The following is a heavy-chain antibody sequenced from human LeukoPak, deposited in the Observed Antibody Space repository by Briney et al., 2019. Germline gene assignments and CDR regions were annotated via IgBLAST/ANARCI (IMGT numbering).Heavy chain of an antibody. D-gene: IGHD3-10*01. CDR2: ISSSSSYI. CDR1: GFTFSGYS. J-gene: IGHJ3*02. V-gene: IGHV3-21*01. Sequence: GGSLRLSCAASGFTFSGYSMNWVRQAPGKGLEWVSSISSSSSYIYYADSVKGRFTISRDNAKNSLYLQMNSLRAEDTAVYYCARDGSSHAFDIWGQGTMVTVSS. CDR3: ARDGSSHAFDI.